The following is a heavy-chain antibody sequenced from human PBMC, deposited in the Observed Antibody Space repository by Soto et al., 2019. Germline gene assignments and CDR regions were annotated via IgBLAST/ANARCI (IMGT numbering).Heavy chain of an antibody. J-gene: IGHJ6*02. D-gene: IGHD2-21*01. CDR1: GGSISSGGYY. V-gene: IGHV4-31*03. Sequence: SETLSLTCSVSGGSISSGGYYWIWIRHHPGKGLEWIGYIYYSGSTYYNPSLKSRVTISVDTSKNQFSLKLSSVTAADTAVYYCARDLSILHTNYGMDVWGQGTTVTVSS. CDR2: IYYSGST. CDR3: ARDLSILHTNYGMDV.